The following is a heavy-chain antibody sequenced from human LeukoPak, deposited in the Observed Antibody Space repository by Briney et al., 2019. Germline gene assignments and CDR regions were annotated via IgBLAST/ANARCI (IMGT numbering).Heavy chain of an antibody. V-gene: IGHV3-7*01. J-gene: IGHJ4*02. CDR3: ARYRLVWLPAPVFDY. D-gene: IGHD6-19*01. CDR2: INQDGSEE. CDR1: GFTFSNYW. Sequence: GGSLRLSCAASGFTFSNYWMTWVRQAPGKGLEWVANINQDGSEEYYVDSVKGRFTISRDNAKNSLFLQMNSLRAEDTAVYYCARYRLVWLPAPVFDYWGQGTLVTVSS.